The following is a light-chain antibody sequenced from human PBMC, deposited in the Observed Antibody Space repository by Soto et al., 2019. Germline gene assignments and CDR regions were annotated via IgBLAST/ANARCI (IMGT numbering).Light chain of an antibody. Sequence: DIGLTQSAGTLSMSPGERATLSCRASQGFXNNYLAWYQQNPGKAPRLPISGASNKATGIPDRFSGSGSETDFTITISRLEAEDVEVYYCQQYGSSVTFGQGTKVDIK. V-gene: IGKV3-20*01. J-gene: IGKJ1*01. CDR1: QGFXNNY. CDR3: QQYGSSVT. CDR2: GAS.